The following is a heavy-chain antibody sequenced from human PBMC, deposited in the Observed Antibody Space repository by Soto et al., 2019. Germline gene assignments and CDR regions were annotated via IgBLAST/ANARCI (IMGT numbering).Heavy chain of an antibody. D-gene: IGHD3-9*01. CDR1: GYTFTSYG. CDR2: ISAYNGNT. CDR3: ARVLEDYDILTGPFDY. Sequence: ASVKVSCKASGYTFTSYGISWVRQAPGQGLEWMGWISAYNGNTNYAQKLQGRVTMTTDTSTSTAYMELRSLRSDDTAVYYCARVLEDYDILTGPFDYWGQGTLVTVSS. J-gene: IGHJ4*02. V-gene: IGHV1-18*01.